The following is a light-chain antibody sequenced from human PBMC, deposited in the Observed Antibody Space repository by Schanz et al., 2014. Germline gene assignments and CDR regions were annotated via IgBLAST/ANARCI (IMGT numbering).Light chain of an antibody. CDR3: QQYGRSPII. Sequence: EIVMTQSPATLSVSPGERATLSCRASQSVSSKLAWYQQKHGQAPRLLIYGASTRATGIPDRFSGSGSGTDFTLTISRLEPEDFAVYYCQQYGRSPIIFGQGTRLEIK. CDR1: QSVSSK. CDR2: GAS. J-gene: IGKJ5*01. V-gene: IGKV3-20*01.